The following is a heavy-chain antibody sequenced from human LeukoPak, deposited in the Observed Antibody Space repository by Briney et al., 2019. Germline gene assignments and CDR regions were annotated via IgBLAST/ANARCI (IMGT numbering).Heavy chain of an antibody. V-gene: IGHV4-34*01. J-gene: IGHJ4*02. CDR3: ARSPVGDTAMVYDY. Sequence: SETLSLTCAVYGGSFSGYYWSWIRQPPGKGLEWIGEINHSGSTNYNPSLKSRVTISVDTSKNQFSLKLSSVTAADTAVYYCARSPVGDTAMVYDYWGQGTLVTVS. CDR1: GGSFSGYY. D-gene: IGHD5-18*01. CDR2: INHSGST.